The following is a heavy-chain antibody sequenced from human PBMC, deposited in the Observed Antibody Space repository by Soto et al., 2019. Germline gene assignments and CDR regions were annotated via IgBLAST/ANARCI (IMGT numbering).Heavy chain of an antibody. Sequence: EAQLLESGGDWAQPGGSLRLSCAASGFTFSSHGMSWVRQAPGKGLEWIAGLSRGGGTTYYADSVKGRFTISRDNSQNTLDLIMNSLKVEDTALYYCAKDGQYRTDGFDVWGQGTMVTVS. V-gene: IGHV3-23*01. CDR1: GFTFSSHG. CDR3: AKDGQYRTDGFDV. CDR2: LSRGGGTT. J-gene: IGHJ3*01. D-gene: IGHD6-6*01.